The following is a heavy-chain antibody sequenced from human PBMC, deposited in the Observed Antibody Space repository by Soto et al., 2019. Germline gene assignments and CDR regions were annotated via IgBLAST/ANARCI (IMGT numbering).Heavy chain of an antibody. D-gene: IGHD6-19*01. CDR2: ISSSGGST. CDR3: AKDLSMAGTFSTFDY. V-gene: IGHV3-23*01. J-gene: IGHJ4*02. Sequence: GGSLRLSCGASGFTFSIYAIGWVRPAAGKGLEGVEAISSSGGSTYYADSVKGQFIISRNNSKNTLNLQMNSLRAEDTAVYYCAKDLSMAGTFSTFDYWGQGTLVTVS. CDR1: GFTFSIYA.